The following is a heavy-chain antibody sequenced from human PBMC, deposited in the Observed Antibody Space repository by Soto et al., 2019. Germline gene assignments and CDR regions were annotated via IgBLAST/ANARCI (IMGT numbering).Heavy chain of an antibody. CDR3: AKGDNLGPKTGYAFDP. Sequence: PSQTLSLTCAISGDSVSSNTASWNWIRQSPSRGLEWLGRTYFRSKWYNDYAVSVKSRIIINPATSNNQFSLQRNSVTPEDTAVYFCAKGDNLGPKTGYAFDPWGQGIMVTVS. CDR2: TYFRSKWYN. J-gene: IGHJ5*02. CDR1: GDSVSSNTAS. D-gene: IGHD5-12*01. V-gene: IGHV6-1*01.